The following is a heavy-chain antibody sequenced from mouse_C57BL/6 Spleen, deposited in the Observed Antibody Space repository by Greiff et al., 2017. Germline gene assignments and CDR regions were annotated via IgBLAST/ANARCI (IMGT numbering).Heavy chain of an antibody. V-gene: IGHV2-2*01. J-gene: IGHJ3*01. CDR2: IWSGGST. CDR3: AGQLPFAY. D-gene: IGHD4-1*02. CDR1: GFSLTSSG. Sequence: VQLQQSGPGLVQPSQSLSITCTVSGFSLTSSGVHWVRQSPGKGLEWLGVIWSGGSTDYNAAFISRLSISKDNSKSQVFFKMNSLQADDTAIYYCAGQLPFAYWGQGTLVTVSA.